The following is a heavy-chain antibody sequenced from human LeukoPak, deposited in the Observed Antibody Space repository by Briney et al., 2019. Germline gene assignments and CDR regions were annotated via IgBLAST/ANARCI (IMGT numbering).Heavy chain of an antibody. V-gene: IGHV3-48*04. D-gene: IGHD1-7*01. CDR3: ARGRGLYNRNYYWFDP. J-gene: IGHJ5*02. CDR1: GFTFSSYS. CDR2: ISSSSSTI. Sequence: QPGGSLRLSCAASGFTFSSYSMNWVRQAPGKGLEWVSYISSSSSTIYYADSVKGRFTISRDNAKNSLYLQMNSLRAEDTAVYYCARGRGLYNRNYYWFDPWGQGTLVTVSS.